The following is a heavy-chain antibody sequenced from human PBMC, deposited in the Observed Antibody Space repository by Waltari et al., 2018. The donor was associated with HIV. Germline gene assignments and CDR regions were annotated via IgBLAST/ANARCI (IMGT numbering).Heavy chain of an antibody. D-gene: IGHD3-22*01. V-gene: IGHV3-23*01. CDR3: AKDRSYDSSGYFDY. Sequence: EVQLLESGGDLQQPGGSLRLFCAASGFIFSSSAMSWVRQAPGRGLEWVSSINGGTTGTFYAYSVKGRFTISRDSSKNTLYLQMNSLRAEDTAVYYCAKDRSYDSSGYFDYWGEGTLVTVSS. CDR1: GFIFSSSA. CDR2: INGGTTGT. J-gene: IGHJ4*02.